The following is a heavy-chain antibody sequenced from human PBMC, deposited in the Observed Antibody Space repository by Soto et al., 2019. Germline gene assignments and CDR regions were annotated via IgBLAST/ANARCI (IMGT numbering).Heavy chain of an antibody. CDR2: ISYDGSNK. J-gene: IGHJ6*02. CDR3: AKERRGSSSRHYCYGMDV. V-gene: IGHV3-30*18. CDR1: GFTFSSYG. Sequence: GGSLRLSCAASGFTFSSYGMHWVRQAPGKGLEWVAVISYDGSNKYYADSVKGRFTISRDNSKNTLYLQMNSLRAEDTAAYYCAKERRGSSSRHYCYGMDVWGQGTTVTVSS. D-gene: IGHD6-13*01.